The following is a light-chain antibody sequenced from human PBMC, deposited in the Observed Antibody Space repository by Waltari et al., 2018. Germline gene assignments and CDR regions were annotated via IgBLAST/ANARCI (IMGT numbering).Light chain of an antibody. CDR2: GAS. CDR1: QSVSRA. J-gene: IGKJ1*01. V-gene: IGKV3-20*01. CDR3: QHYLRLPVT. Sequence: EIVLTQSPGTLSLSLGERATVSCRASQSVSRALAWYPQKPGPAPRLLIYGASTRATGIPDRFSGSGSGTDFSLTISRLEPDDFAVYYCQHYLRLPVTFGQGTTVEI.